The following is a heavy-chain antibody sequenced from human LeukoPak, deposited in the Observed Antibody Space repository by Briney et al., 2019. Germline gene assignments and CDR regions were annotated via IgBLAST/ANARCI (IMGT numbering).Heavy chain of an antibody. D-gene: IGHD3-22*01. CDR2: IRYDGSSK. CDR3: ANPDYDSSTYVGDY. Sequence: GGSLRLSCAASGFTFSSFGMHWVRQAPGKGLEWVAFIRYDGSSKYHADSVKGRFTISRDNSKNTLYLQMNSLRAEDTAVYYCANPDYDSSTYVGDYWGQGTLVTVSS. V-gene: IGHV3-30*02. J-gene: IGHJ4*02. CDR1: GFTFSSFG.